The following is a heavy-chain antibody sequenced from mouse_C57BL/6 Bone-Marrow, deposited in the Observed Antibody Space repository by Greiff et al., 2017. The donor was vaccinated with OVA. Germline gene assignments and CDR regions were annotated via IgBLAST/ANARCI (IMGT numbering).Heavy chain of an antibody. CDR1: GYTFTSYW. D-gene: IGHD2-3*01. CDR2: IDPSDSYT. V-gene: IGHV1-50*01. Sequence: VQLQQSGAELVKPGASVKLSCKASGYTFTSYWMQWVKQRPGQGLEWIGEIDPSDSYTNYNQKFKGKATLTVDTSSSTAYMQLSSLTSEDSAVYYCARRMFSDGSFAYWGQGTLVTVSA. J-gene: IGHJ3*01. CDR3: ARRMFSDGSFAY.